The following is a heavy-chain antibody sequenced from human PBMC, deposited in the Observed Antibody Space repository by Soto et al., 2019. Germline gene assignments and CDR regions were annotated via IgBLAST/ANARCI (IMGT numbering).Heavy chain of an antibody. J-gene: IGHJ3*02. CDR2: ISYDGSDK. CDR3: AQESDSFDI. V-gene: IGHV3-30*18. CDR1: GFSFSSYA. Sequence: QVQVVESGGGVVQPGRSLRLSCADSGFSFSSYAMHWVRQAPGKGLEWVAFISYDGSDKFYADSVKGRFTISRDNSKNTLYLQMNSLRAEDTAVYYCAQESDSFDIWGQGTMVTVS.